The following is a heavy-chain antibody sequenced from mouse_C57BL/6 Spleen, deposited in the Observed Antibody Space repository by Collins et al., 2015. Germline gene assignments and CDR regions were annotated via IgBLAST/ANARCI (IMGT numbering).Heavy chain of an antibody. D-gene: IGHD2-5*01. CDR3: AKTAYYSNYLFAY. J-gene: IGHJ3*01. CDR1: GYTFTDYN. CDR2: INPNNGGT. Sequence: SGPELVQPGASVRMSCKASGYTFTDYNIHWVKQSHGKSLEWIGYINPNNGGTSYNQKFKGKATLTISKSSSTAYMELRSLTSEDSAVYYCAKTAYYSNYLFAYWGQGTLVTVSA. V-gene: IGHV1-22*01.